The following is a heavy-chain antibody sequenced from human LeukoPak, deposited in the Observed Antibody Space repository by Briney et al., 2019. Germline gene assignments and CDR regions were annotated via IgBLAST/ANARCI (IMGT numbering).Heavy chain of an antibody. D-gene: IGHD3-10*01. CDR2: IKQDGSEK. J-gene: IGHJ4*02. CDR1: GFTFSDYW. Sequence: PGGSLRLSGEASGFTFSDYWMSWVRQAPGKGLEWVANIKQDGSEKYYVDSVEGRFTISRDNAQNSLYLQMNSLRAEDTAMYYCARDNYGLFDYWGQGTLVTVSS. V-gene: IGHV3-7*01. CDR3: ARDNYGLFDY.